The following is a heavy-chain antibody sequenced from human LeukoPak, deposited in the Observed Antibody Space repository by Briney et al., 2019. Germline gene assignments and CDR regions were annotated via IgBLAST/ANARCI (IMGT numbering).Heavy chain of an antibody. CDR2: IHTSGSA. D-gene: IGHD4-17*01. Sequence: SETLSLTCTVSGGSISSYYWSWIRQPAGNGLEWLGRIHTSGSADYSPSLQSPFTISVDMSKKEFSLKLTSVTAADTAVYYCARDIVYLIDEDYGWGQGILVTVSS. J-gene: IGHJ4*02. V-gene: IGHV4-4*07. CDR1: GGSISSYY. CDR3: ARDIVYLIDEDYG.